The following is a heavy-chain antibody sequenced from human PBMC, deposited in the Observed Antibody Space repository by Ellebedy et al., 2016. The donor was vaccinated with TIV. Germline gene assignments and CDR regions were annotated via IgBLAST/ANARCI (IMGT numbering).Heavy chain of an antibody. V-gene: IGHV4-59*01. CDR3: ARFVAAHGYDY. D-gene: IGHD6-25*01. CDR2: MYFSGGT. Sequence: MPSETLSLTCTVSGGSISCYSWGWIRQPPGKGLEWIGYMYFSGGTNSNPSLKSRVTISVDTSNNLVSLTLDSVTAADTDVYYCARFVAAHGYDYWGQGTLVTVSS. J-gene: IGHJ4*02. CDR1: GGSISCYS.